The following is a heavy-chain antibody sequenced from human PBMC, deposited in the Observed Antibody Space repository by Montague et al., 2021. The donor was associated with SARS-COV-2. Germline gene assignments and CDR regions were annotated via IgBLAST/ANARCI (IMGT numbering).Heavy chain of an antibody. D-gene: IGHD3-22*01. CDR3: ARIPLTYYYDSSGYFDY. CDR2: IYYSGST. CDR1: GGSISSSNYY. J-gene: IGHJ4*02. Sequence: SETLSLTCTVSGGSISSSNYYWGWIRQSPGKGLEWIGSIYYSGSTYYNPSLKSRVTISVDTSKSQFSLKLTSVTAADTAVYYCARIPLTYYYDSSGYFDYWGQGTLVTVSS. V-gene: IGHV4-39*01.